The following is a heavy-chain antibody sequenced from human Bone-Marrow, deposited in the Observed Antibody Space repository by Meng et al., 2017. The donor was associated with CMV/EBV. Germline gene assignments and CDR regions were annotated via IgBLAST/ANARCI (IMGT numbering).Heavy chain of an antibody. D-gene: IGHD3-22*01. J-gene: IGHJ4*02. CDR2: IYYSGST. Sequence: SETLSLTCTVSGVSISSYYWSWIRQPPGKGLEWIGYIYYSGSTNYNPSLKSRVTISVHTSKNQFSLKLSSVTAADTAVYYCAREVYDSSNYYYRFDYWGQGTLVTVSS. CDR3: AREVYDSSNYYYRFDY. CDR1: GVSISSYY. V-gene: IGHV4-59*01.